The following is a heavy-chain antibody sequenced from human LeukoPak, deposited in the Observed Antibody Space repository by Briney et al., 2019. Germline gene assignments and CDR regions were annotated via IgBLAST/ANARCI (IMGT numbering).Heavy chain of an antibody. CDR1: GASISNYQ. Sequence: SETLSLTCTVSGASISNYQWSWIRQTAGKRLEWIGHIDSSGGTYYNPSLKSGVTMSVDTSKNQVFVKLTSVTAADTAVCYCVRDGYSTAWGYYSDSWGQGILVTVSS. D-gene: IGHD4-11*01. CDR3: VRDGYSTAWGYYSDS. CDR2: IDSSGGT. V-gene: IGHV4-4*07. J-gene: IGHJ4*02.